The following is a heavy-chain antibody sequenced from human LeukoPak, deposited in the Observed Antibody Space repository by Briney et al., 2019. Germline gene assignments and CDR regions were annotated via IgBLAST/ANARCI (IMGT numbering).Heavy chain of an antibody. V-gene: IGHV4-59*08. CDR2: IYFTGSS. CDR1: GGSISSFY. J-gene: IGHJ4*02. Sequence: SETLSLTCTVSGGSISSFYWSWIRQTPGKGLEWIGHIYFTGSSDLNPTLKSRFSISIDTSKNQFSLNLNSVTAADTAVYYCASGYCSSTSCYTSFDYWGQGTLVTVSS. D-gene: IGHD2-2*02. CDR3: ASGYCSSTSCYTSFDY.